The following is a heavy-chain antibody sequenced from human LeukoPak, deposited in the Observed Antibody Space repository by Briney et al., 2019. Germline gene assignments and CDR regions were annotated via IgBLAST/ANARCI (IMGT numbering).Heavy chain of an antibody. V-gene: IGHV1-69*06. J-gene: IGHJ3*02. Sequence: SVKVSCKASGATFSSYAISWVRQAPGQGLEWMGGIIPIFGTANYAQKFQGRVTITADKSTSTAYMELSSLRSEDTAVYYCARDLPTKNAFDIWGQGTMVTVSS. CDR3: ARDLPTKNAFDI. CDR1: GATFSSYA. CDR2: IIPIFGTA. D-gene: IGHD2-8*01.